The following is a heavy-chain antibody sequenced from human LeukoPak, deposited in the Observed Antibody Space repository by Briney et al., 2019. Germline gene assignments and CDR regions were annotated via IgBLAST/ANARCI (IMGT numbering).Heavy chain of an antibody. CDR1: GGSLSGYY. CDR3: ARLTKNDSGTYRFGKKKRGYMDG. J-gene: IGHJ6*03. Sequence: SETLSLTCAVYGGSLSGYYWSGIRQPPRKGLEWIGEMNHSGSTDYNTSLKSRVTISVDPSKNQFSLRLGPVTAADTAVYYCARLTKNDSGTYRFGKKKRGYMDGWGKGATVTICS. D-gene: IGHD3-10*01. V-gene: IGHV4-34*01. CDR2: MNHSGST.